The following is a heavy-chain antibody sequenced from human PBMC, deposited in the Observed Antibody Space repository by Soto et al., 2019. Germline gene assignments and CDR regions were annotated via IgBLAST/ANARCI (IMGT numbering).Heavy chain of an antibody. CDR2: IYYSGST. V-gene: IGHV4-59*01. D-gene: IGHD5-12*01. CDR1: GGSISSYY. J-gene: IGHJ5*02. CDR3: ASSMVATSGDWFDP. Sequence: QVQLQESSPELVKPSETLSLTCTVSGGSISSYYWSWIRQLPGKVLEWIGYIYYSGSTNYNPSLKSRVTISVDTPKNQFSLKLSSVTAADTAVYYCASSMVATSGDWFDPWGQGTLVTVSS.